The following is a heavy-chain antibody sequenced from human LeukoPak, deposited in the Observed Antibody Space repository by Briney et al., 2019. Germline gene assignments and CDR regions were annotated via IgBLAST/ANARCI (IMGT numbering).Heavy chain of an antibody. V-gene: IGHV4-34*01. D-gene: IGHD3-10*01. Sequence: SETLSLTCAVYGGSFSGYYWSWIRQPPGKGLEWIGEINHSGSTNYNPSLKSRVSISVDTSKNQFSLKLSSVTAADTAVYYCARGLYGEDYWGQGTLVTVSS. CDR2: INHSGST. J-gene: IGHJ4*02. CDR3: ARGLYGEDY. CDR1: GGSFSGYY.